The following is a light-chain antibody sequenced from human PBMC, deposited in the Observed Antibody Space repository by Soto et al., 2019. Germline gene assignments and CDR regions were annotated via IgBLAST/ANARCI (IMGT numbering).Light chain of an antibody. CDR3: QQYDSSSPWT. V-gene: IGKV3-20*01. J-gene: IGKJ1*01. Sequence: EIVLTQSPGTLCLSPGERATLSCRASQSISSNYLAWYQQKPGQTPRLLIYGASSRATGIPDRFSGSGSGTDFTLTISRLEPEDVAVYYCQQYDSSSPWTFGQGTKVEVK. CDR1: QSISSNY. CDR2: GAS.